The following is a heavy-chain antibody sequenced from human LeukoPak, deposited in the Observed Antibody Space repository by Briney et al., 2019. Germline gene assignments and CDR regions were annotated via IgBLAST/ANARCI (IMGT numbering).Heavy chain of an antibody. CDR2: IYYSGST. J-gene: IGHJ6*03. Sequence: PSETLSLTCTVSGGSISSYYWSWIRQPPGKGLEWIGYIYYSGSTNYNPSLKSRVTISVDTSKNQFSLKLSSVTAADTAVYYCARELRPTRAPAGSDYYYYYMDVWGKGTTVTVSS. D-gene: IGHD5-12*01. CDR1: GGSISSYY. CDR3: ARELRPTRAPAGSDYYYYYMDV. V-gene: IGHV4-59*01.